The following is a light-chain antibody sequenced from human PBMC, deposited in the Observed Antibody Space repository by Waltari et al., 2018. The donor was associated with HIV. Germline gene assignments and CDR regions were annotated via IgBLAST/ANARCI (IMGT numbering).Light chain of an antibody. Sequence: QSALTQPPSVSGSPVQSVTISCTGTSSDVGSYNRVSWYQQPPGTAPKLMIYEVNNRPSGVPDRFSGSKSGNTASLTISGLQAEDEADYYCSSYTSSTVVFGGGTKLTVL. CDR2: EVN. V-gene: IGLV2-18*02. CDR3: SSYTSSTVV. J-gene: IGLJ2*01. CDR1: SSDVGSYNR.